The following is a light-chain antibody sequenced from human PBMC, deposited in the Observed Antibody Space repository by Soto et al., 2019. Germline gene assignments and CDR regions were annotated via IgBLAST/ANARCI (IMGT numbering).Light chain of an antibody. CDR1: QSVLYSSNNKNY. CDR3: QQYYDSPQT. J-gene: IGKJ1*01. CDR2: WAS. Sequence: DIVMTQSPDSLAVSLGERATINCKSSQSVLYSSNNKNYLAWYQQKPRQAPKLLIYWASTRESRVPDRFSGSGSGTYFTLTISSQQAEDVAVYYCQQYYDSPQTFGQGTKVEIK. V-gene: IGKV4-1*01.